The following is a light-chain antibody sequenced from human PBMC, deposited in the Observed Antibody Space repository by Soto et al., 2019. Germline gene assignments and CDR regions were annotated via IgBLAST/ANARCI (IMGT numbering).Light chain of an antibody. V-gene: IGLV2-8*01. CDR2: EVT. CDR3: TSFAPGRIYV. Sequence: QSALTQPPSASGSPGQSVTISCTGTIDDVGAYHYVSWYRQFPGEAPQLIIYEVTKRPSGVPDRFSGSKSGNTASLTVSGLQADDEADYYCTSFAPGRIYVFGSGTKLTVL. CDR1: IDDVGAYHY. J-gene: IGLJ1*01.